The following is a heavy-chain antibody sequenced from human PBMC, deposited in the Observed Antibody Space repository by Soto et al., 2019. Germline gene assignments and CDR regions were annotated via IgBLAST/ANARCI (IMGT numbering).Heavy chain of an antibody. J-gene: IGHJ4*02. Sequence: GGSLRLSCAASGFTFSGYSMNWVRQAPGHGLEWVSSISSSSSYIYYADSVKGRFTISRDNAKNSLYLQMNSLRAEDTAVYYCARDGYNCVGFDYWGQGNLVTVSS. CDR2: ISSSSSYI. CDR1: GFTFSGYS. V-gene: IGHV3-21*01. D-gene: IGHD5-12*01. CDR3: ARDGYNCVGFDY.